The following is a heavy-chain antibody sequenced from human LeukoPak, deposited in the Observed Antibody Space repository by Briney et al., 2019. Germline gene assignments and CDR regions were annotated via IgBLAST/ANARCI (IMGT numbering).Heavy chain of an antibody. D-gene: IGHD4-11*01. CDR3: TTDPGNYEIF. Sequence: PGGSLRLSCAASGFTFSSYAMNWVRQAPGKGLEWVGRIKSKTDGGTVDYAPPVKGRFTISRDGSRNTLSLEMNFLKTEDTAVYYCTTDPGNYEIFWGQGTLVSVSS. J-gene: IGHJ1*01. CDR2: IKSKTDGGTV. CDR1: GFTFSSYA. V-gene: IGHV3-15*01.